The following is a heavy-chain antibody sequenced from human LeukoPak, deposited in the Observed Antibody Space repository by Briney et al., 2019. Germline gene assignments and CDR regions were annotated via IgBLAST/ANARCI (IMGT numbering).Heavy chain of an antibody. Sequence: TSSETLSLTCTVSGGSISSGSYYWSWIRQPAGKGLEWIGRIYTSGSTNYNPSLKRRVTISVDASKNQFSLKLSSVTTADTAVYYCARVAGDSSSWSHFDYWGQGTLVTVSS. CDR3: ARVAGDSSSWSHFDY. CDR1: GGSISSGSYY. CDR2: IYTSGST. D-gene: IGHD6-13*01. V-gene: IGHV4-61*02. J-gene: IGHJ4*02.